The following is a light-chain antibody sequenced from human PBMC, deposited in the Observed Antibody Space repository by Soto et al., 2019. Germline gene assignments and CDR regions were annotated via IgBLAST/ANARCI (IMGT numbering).Light chain of an antibody. J-gene: IGLJ2*01. CDR1: ISNIGSNT. Sequence: QSVLTQPPSASGTPGQRVTISCSGSISNIGSNTVNWYQQLPGTAPKLLIYSNNQRPSGVPDRFSGSKSGTSASLAISGLQPEDEADYYCAAWDDSLNGVVFGGGTKLTVL. CDR2: SNN. V-gene: IGLV1-44*01. CDR3: AAWDDSLNGVV.